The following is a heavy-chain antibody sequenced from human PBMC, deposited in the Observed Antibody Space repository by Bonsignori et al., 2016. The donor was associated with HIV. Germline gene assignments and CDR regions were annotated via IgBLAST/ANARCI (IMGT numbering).Heavy chain of an antibody. Sequence: WVRQAPGQGLEWMGYISAYNGDRKYAQKFQDRVTMTTDTLTSTAHMELLSLRSDDTAVYYCARDSNLAEGFLDFWGQGSLVTVSS. CDR2: ISAYNGDR. D-gene: IGHD6-25*01. J-gene: IGHJ4*02. CDR3: ARDSNLAEGFLDF. V-gene: IGHV1-18*01.